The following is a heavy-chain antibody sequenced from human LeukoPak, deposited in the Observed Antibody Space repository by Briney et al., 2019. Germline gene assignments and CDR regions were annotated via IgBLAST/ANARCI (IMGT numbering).Heavy chain of an antibody. CDR1: GFTFSSYA. Sequence: GGSLRLSCAASGFTFSSYAMHWVRQAPGKGLEWVAVISYDGSNKYYADSVTGRFTISRDNSKHTLYLQMNSLRAEDTAVYYCASRKDTPHLPDYWGQGTLVTVSS. CDR3: ASRKDTPHLPDY. D-gene: IGHD5-18*01. V-gene: IGHV3-30-3*01. J-gene: IGHJ4*02. CDR2: ISYDGSNK.